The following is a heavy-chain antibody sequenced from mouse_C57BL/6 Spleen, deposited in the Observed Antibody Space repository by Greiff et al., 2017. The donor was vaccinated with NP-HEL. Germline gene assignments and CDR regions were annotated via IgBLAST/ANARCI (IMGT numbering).Heavy chain of an antibody. V-gene: IGHV2-6*01. J-gene: IGHJ3*01. D-gene: IGHD2-4*01. Sequence: QVHVKQSGPGLVAPSQSLSITCTVSGFSLTSYGVDWVRQSPGKGLEWLGVIWGVGSTNYNSALKSRLSISKDNSKSQVFLKMNSLQTDDTAMYYCASFDYDGGFAYWGQGTLVTVSA. CDR2: IWGVGST. CDR1: GFSLTSYG. CDR3: ASFDYDGGFAY.